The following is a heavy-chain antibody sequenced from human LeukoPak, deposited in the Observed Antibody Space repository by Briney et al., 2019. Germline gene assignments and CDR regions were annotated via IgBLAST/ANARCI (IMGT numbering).Heavy chain of an antibody. V-gene: IGHV4-30-4*08. J-gene: IGHJ4*02. CDR3: ARDSTGNQNGQIDSSGWYFDY. D-gene: IGHD6-19*01. Sequence: SETLSLTCTVSGGSISSGDYYWSWIRQPPGKGLEWIGYIYYSGSTYYNPSLKSRVTISVDTSKNQFSLKLSSVTAADTAVYYCARDSTGNQNGQIDSSGWYFDYWGQGTLVTASS. CDR1: GGSISSGDYY. CDR2: IYYSGST.